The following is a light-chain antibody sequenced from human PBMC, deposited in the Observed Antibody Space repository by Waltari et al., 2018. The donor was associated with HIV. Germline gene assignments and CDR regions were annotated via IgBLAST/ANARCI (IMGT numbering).Light chain of an antibody. Sequence: SYEVTQPPSVSVSPGQTASITCSGDKLGDKYACWYQQRPGQPPVLVIYQDSKRPSAIPERFSGSNSGNTATLTISGTQAMDEADYYCQAWDSSTVVFGGGTKLTVL. V-gene: IGLV3-1*01. CDR2: QDS. CDR3: QAWDSSTVV. CDR1: KLGDKY. J-gene: IGLJ2*01.